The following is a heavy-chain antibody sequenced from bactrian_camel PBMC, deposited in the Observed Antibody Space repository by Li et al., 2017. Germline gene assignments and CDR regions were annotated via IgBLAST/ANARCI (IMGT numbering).Heavy chain of an antibody. V-gene: IGHV3S6*01. CDR2: IGTNGVAT. Sequence: HVQLVESGGGSVQTGGSLRLSCAASGYHHSAYCLAWFRQAPGKAREGVAGIGTNGVATTTDSVKGRFTISRDSAKNTVYLQMNSLKPEDTAMYYCAAFCSGGYWSFKYWGQGTQVTVSS. CDR3: AAFCSGGYWSFKY. D-gene: IGHD2*01. CDR1: GYHHSAYC. J-gene: IGHJ4*01.